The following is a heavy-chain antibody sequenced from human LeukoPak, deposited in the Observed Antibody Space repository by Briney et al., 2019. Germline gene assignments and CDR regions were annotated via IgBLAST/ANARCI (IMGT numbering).Heavy chain of an antibody. CDR1: GFTFNTCS. CDR2: ISGNSYHI. Sequence: GGSLRLSCAASGFTFNTCSMFWVRQAPGKGLEWVSAISGNSYHIYYANSVKGRFTISRDNAKNSLYLQMNSLRGEDTAVYYCASSTLGYFDYWGHGTLVTVSS. J-gene: IGHJ4*01. D-gene: IGHD7-27*01. V-gene: IGHV3-21*01. CDR3: ASSTLGYFDY.